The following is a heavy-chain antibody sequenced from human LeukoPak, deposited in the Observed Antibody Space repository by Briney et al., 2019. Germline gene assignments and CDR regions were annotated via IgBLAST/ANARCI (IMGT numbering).Heavy chain of an antibody. CDR1: GFTVSSNY. J-gene: IGHJ4*02. V-gene: IGHV3-66*01. D-gene: IGHD5-18*01. CDR3: VKDPRGYSYGPYFDY. Sequence: GGSLRLSCAASGFTVSSNYMSWVRQAPGKGLEWVSVIYSGGSTYYADSVKGRFTISRDNSKNTLYLQMSSLRAEDTAVYYCVKDPRGYSYGPYFDYWGQGTLVTVSS. CDR2: IYSGGST.